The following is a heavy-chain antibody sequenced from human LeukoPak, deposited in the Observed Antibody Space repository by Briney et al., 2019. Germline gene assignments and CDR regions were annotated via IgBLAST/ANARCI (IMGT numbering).Heavy chain of an antibody. CDR3: VRHGDTDSCLAN. CDR1: GFTFDDYA. Sequence: GGSLRLSCAASGFTFDDYAMHWVRQAPGKGLVWVSRIDRGGSYTAYADSVEGRFTISRDNTKNTLYLQMNYLRAEDTAVYYCVRHGDTDSCLANWGQGTLVTVSS. CDR2: IDRGGSYT. D-gene: IGHD2-2*01. V-gene: IGHV3-74*01. J-gene: IGHJ4*02.